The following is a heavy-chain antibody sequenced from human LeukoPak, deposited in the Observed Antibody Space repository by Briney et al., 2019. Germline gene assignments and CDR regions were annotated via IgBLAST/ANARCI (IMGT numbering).Heavy chain of an antibody. CDR3: ATDRGYGYFDY. V-gene: IGHV4-59*01. D-gene: IGHD5-18*01. Sequence: PSETLSLTCTVSGGSISSYYWSWIRQPPGKGLEWIGYIYYSGSTKYNPSLKSRVSISIDTSKNQFSLKLTSVTAADTAVYYCATDRGYGYFDYWGQGTLVTVSS. CDR1: GGSISSYY. J-gene: IGHJ4*02. CDR2: IYYSGST.